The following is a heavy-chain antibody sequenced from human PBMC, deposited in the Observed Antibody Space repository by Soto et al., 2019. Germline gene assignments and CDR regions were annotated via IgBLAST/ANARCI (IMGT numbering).Heavy chain of an antibody. D-gene: IGHD2-15*01. CDR3: ARRYCSGDSCYYYGLDV. CDR2: IIPIFGTA. Sequence: QVQLVQSGAEVKKPGSSVKVSCKASGGTFSSYAISWVRQAPGQGLEWMGGIIPIFGTANYAQKFQGRVTITLDESTSTAYMELRSLRSEDTAVYYCARRYCSGDSCYYYGLDVWGQGTTVTVSS. V-gene: IGHV1-69*05. CDR1: GGTFSSYA. J-gene: IGHJ6*02.